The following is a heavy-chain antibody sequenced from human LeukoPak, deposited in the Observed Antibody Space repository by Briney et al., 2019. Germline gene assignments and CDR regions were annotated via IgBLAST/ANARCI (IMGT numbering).Heavy chain of an antibody. CDR2: IKQDGSEK. D-gene: IGHD3-10*01. J-gene: IGHJ4*02. CDR1: GFTFSIYW. Sequence: PGGSLRLSCAASGFTFSIYWMSWVRQAPGKGLEWVANIKQDGSEKYYVDSVKGRFTISRDNAKNSLYLQMNSLRAEDTAVYYCARERGSKCFDYWGQGTLVTVSS. V-gene: IGHV3-7*01. CDR3: ARERGSKCFDY.